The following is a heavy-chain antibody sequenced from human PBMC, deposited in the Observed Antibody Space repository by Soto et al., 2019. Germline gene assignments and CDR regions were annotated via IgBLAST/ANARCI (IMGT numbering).Heavy chain of an antibody. V-gene: IGHV1-69*02. CDR3: ARGTSSGWNKGDAFDI. D-gene: IGHD6-19*01. J-gene: IGHJ3*02. CDR2: IIPILGIA. Sequence: QVQLVQSGAEVKKPGSSVKVSCKASGGTFSSYTISWVRQAPGQGLEWMGRIIPILGIANYAQKFQGRVTITADKSASTAYMELSSLRSEDTAVYYCARGTSSGWNKGDAFDIWGQGTMVTVSS. CDR1: GGTFSSYT.